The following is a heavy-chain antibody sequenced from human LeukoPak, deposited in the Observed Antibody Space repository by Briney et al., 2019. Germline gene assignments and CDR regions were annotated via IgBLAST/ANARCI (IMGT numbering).Heavy chain of an antibody. J-gene: IGHJ4*02. CDR1: GFTFSGYY. D-gene: IGHD3-10*01. CDR3: AREPSGSGGYDY. CDR2: ISPNSGGT. V-gene: IGHV1-2*02. Sequence: ASVTVSCKASGFTFSGYYMHWVRQAPGQGLEWIAWISPNSGGTNYVQKFQGSVTVTRDTSISTDYMEISGLTSDDTALYYCAREPSGSGGYDYWGQGTLVTVSS.